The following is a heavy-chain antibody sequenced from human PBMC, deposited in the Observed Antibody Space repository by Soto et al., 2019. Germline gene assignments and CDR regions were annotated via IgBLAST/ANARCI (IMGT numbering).Heavy chain of an antibody. V-gene: IGHV3-23*01. D-gene: IGHD6-19*01. CDR1: GFTFSRYD. Sequence: EVQVLESGGGLVQPGGSLRLLCVASGFTFSRYDMTWVRQAPGKGLEWVSGISGSGGGTYYADSVKGRFTISRDNSKNTLDLQMNSLRAEDTAVYYCARGWNYFDYWGQGTLVTVSS. J-gene: IGHJ4*02. CDR2: ISGSGGGT. CDR3: ARGWNYFDY.